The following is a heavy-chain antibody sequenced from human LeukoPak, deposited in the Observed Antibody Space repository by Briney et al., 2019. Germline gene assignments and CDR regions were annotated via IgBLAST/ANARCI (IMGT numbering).Heavy chain of an antibody. V-gene: IGHV5-51*01. CDR2: IYPDDSDT. CDR1: GYNIADYY. CDR3: ARLGATVTTGVDS. Sequence: GESLKISCKASGYNIADYYIGWVRQMPVKGLEWMGIIYPDDSDTTYGPSFQGHVTIFVDKSISTAYLQFNSLKASDTATYYCARLGATVTTGVDSWGQGTLVVVSS. J-gene: IGHJ4*02. D-gene: IGHD4-11*01.